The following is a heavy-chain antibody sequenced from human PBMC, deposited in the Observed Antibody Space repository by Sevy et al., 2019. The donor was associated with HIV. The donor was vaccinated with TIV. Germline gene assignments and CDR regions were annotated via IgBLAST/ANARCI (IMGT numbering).Heavy chain of an antibody. CDR1: GGSFSGYY. Sequence: LSLTCVVYGGSFSGYYWSWIRQPPGKGLEWIGEINHSGSTNYNPSLKSRATISADTSKNQFSLKLSSVTAADTAVYYCATRRGHLSFDYWGQGTLVTVSS. CDR3: ATRRGHLSFDY. V-gene: IGHV4-34*01. CDR2: INHSGST. J-gene: IGHJ4*02.